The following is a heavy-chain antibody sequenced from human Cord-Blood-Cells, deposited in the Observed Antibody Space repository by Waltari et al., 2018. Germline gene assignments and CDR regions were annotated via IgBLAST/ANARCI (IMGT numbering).Heavy chain of an antibody. CDR2: SNPNRGGK. CDR3: AGDYRGGGAFDI. Sequence: QVQLVQSGAEVKKPGASVKVSCKASGYTFTGYYMHWVRQAPGQGLEWLGGSNPNRGGKNSAQNFQGRVTMTRDTASSTAYRGLRRLRSDDTAVYYWAGDYRGGGAFDIWGQGTMVTVSS. V-gene: IGHV1-2*02. D-gene: IGHD3-16*01. CDR1: GYTFTGYY. J-gene: IGHJ3*02.